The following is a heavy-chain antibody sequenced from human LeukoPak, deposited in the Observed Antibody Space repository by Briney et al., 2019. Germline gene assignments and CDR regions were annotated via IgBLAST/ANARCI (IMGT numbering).Heavy chain of an antibody. D-gene: IGHD3-22*01. CDR1: GGSMSNYY. Sequence: PSETLSLTCTVSGGSMSNYYWSWIRQPPGKGLEWLASIYYSGSTNYNPSLKSRVTISVDTSKNQFSLKLSSVTAADTAVYYCARGSYYDSSGYYSYWFDPWGQGTLVTVSS. CDR2: IYYSGST. V-gene: IGHV4-59*01. J-gene: IGHJ5*02. CDR3: ARGSYYDSSGYYSYWFDP.